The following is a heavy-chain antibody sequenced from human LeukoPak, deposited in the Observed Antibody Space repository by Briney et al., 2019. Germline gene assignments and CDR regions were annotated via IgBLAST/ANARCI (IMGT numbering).Heavy chain of an antibody. CDR3: TRGEETDLIDVHFYYMDV. V-gene: IGHV3-49*04. CDR1: GFSVGDRV. J-gene: IGHJ6*03. D-gene: IGHD1-14*01. Sequence: PGRSLRLSCTASGFSVGDRVMGWVRQAPGKGLEWVCFIRSKADGCARKYAASVRGRFTVSREDSTGIAYLQMNSLKIEDTAVYYCTRGEETDLIDVHFYYMDVWGKGTTVTVSS. CDR2: IRSKADGCAR.